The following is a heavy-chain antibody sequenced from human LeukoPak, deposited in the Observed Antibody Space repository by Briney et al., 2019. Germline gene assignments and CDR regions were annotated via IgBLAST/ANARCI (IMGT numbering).Heavy chain of an antibody. J-gene: IGHJ5*02. V-gene: IGHV4-39*02. CDR2: IYYSGST. CDR3: ARDELLWFGEFMGGYNWFDP. CDR1: GGSLSSSSYY. Sequence: SETLSLTCTVSGGSLSSSSYYWGWIRQPPGKGLEWIGSIYYSGSTYYNPSLKSRVTISVDTSKNQFSLKLSSVTAADTAVYYCARDELLWFGEFMGGYNWFDPCGQGTLVTVSS. D-gene: IGHD3-10*01.